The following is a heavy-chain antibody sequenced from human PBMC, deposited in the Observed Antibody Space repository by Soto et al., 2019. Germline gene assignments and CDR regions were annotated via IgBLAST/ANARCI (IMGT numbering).Heavy chain of an antibody. D-gene: IGHD6-13*01. CDR3: ARVSSSWYKDYFDY. Sequence: QVQLVQSGAEVKKPGSSVKVSCKASGGTFSNYAISWVRQAPGQGLEWMGGIIPIFGTTNYAQRFQGRVTIPAEESTSTACMELSRLRSEDTAVYYCARVSSSWYKDYFDYWGQGTLVTVSS. CDR1: GGTFSNYA. V-gene: IGHV1-69*12. J-gene: IGHJ4*02. CDR2: IIPIFGTT.